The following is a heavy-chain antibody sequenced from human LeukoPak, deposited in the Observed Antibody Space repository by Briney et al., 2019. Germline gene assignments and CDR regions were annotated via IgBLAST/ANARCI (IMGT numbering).Heavy chain of an antibody. V-gene: IGHV4-39*07. Sequence: SETLSLTCTVSGGSVSSGSYYWSWIRQPPGKGLEWIGEISHSGSTNYNPSLKSRVTISVDTSKNQFSLKLSSVTAADTAVYYCARGAIIAVAGNPYFDYWGQGNLITVSS. CDR1: GGSVSSGSYY. CDR2: ISHSGST. D-gene: IGHD6-19*01. J-gene: IGHJ4*02. CDR3: ARGAIIAVAGNPYFDY.